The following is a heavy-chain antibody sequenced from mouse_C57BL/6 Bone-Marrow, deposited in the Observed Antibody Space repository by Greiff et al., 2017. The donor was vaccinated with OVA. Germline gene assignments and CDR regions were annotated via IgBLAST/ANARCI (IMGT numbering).Heavy chain of an antibody. D-gene: IGHD1-1*01. CDR3: ARRSSPWYFDV. J-gene: IGHJ1*03. Sequence: EVHLVESGGGLVQPGGSLKLSCAASGFTFSDYGMAWVRQAPRKGPEWVAFLSNLAYSIYYADTVTGRFTISRENAKNTLYLEMSSLRSEDTAMYYCARRSSPWYFDVWGTGTTVTVSS. CDR2: LSNLAYSI. V-gene: IGHV5-15*01. CDR1: GFTFSDYG.